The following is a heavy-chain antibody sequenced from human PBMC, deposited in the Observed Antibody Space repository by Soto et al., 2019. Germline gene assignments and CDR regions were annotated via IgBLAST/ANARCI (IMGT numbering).Heavy chain of an antibody. J-gene: IGHJ4*02. CDR1: GYTFTSYA. D-gene: IGHD2-15*01. V-gene: IGHV1-3*01. CDR2: INAGNGNT. Sequence: ASVRVSCKASGYTFTSYAMHWVRQAPGQRLEWMGWINAGNGNTKYSQKFQGRVTITRDTSASTAYMELSSLRSEDTAVYYCARDLGYALPDYWGQGTLVTVSS. CDR3: ARDLGYALPDY.